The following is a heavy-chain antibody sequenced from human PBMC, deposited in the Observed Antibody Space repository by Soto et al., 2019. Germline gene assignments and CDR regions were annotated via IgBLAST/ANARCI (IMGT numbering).Heavy chain of an antibody. CDR1: GYTFTNYG. Sequence: QVQLVQSGAEVKKPGASVNVSCKASGYTFTNYGFSWVRQAPGQRLEWMGWISAYNGNTNYAQKLQGSVTMNTDTSTGTAYMKLRSLRSDDTAVYYCASSFTSSQWLYGMDVWGRGTTVTVSS. CDR3: ASSFTSSQWLYGMDV. V-gene: IGHV1-18*01. J-gene: IGHJ6*02. CDR2: ISAYNGNT. D-gene: IGHD2-2*01.